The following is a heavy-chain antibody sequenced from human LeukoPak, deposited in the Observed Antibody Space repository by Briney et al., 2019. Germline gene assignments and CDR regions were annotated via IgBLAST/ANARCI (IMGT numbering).Heavy chain of an antibody. V-gene: IGHV4-30-2*01. J-gene: IGHJ5*02. CDR1: GGSISSGGYS. CDR3: ARDMTDWWFDP. CDR2: IYHSGST. D-gene: IGHD3-9*01. Sequence: SETLSLTCAVSGGSISSGGYSWSWIRQPPGKGLEWIGYIYHSGSTYYNPSLKSRVTISVDRSKNQFSLELSSVTAADTAVYYCARDMTDWWFDPWGQGTLVTVSS.